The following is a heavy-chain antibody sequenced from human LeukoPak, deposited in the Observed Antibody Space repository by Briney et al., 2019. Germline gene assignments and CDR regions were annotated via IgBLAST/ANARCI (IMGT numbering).Heavy chain of an antibody. Sequence: LGGSLILSCVTSGFTFSSYGMHWVRQAPGKGLEWVAFIRYDESNKYYADSVKGRFTISRDNSKNTLYLQMNSLRAEDTAVYYCAKGDKPGYWGQGTLITVSS. CDR1: GFTFSSYG. D-gene: IGHD1-14*01. V-gene: IGHV3-30*02. CDR3: AKGDKPGY. J-gene: IGHJ4*02. CDR2: IRYDESNK.